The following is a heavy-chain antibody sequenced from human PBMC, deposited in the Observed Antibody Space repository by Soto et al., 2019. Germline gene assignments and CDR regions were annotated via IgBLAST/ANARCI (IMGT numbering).Heavy chain of an antibody. Sequence: GGSLRLSCAASGFTFSSYWMSWVRQAPGKGLEWVSNIKQDGSEKYYVDSVKGRFTISRDNAKNSLYLQMNSLRAEDTAVYYCARDLTTVTTWDYCGMDVWGQGTTVTVSS. CDR3: ARDLTTVTTWDYCGMDV. CDR1: GFTFSSYW. V-gene: IGHV3-7*01. J-gene: IGHJ6*02. CDR2: IKQDGSEK. D-gene: IGHD4-17*01.